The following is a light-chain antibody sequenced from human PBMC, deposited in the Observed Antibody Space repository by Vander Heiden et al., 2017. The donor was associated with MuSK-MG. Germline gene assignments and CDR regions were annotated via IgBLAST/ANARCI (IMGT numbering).Light chain of an antibody. Sequence: EIVMTQSPATLSVSPGERATLSCRASQSVSSNLAWYQQKPGQAPRVLIYDASTRATGIPARFSGSGSGTEFTLTISSLESEDFAVYYCHQYKNWPPITFGRGTQVEIK. V-gene: IGKV3-15*01. CDR2: DAS. CDR1: QSVSSN. CDR3: HQYKNWPPIT. J-gene: IGKJ5*01.